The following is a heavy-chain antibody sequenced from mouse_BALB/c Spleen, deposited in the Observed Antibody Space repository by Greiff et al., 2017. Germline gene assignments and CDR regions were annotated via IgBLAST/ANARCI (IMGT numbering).Heavy chain of an antibody. Sequence: EVKLQESGGDLVKPGGSLKLSCAASGFTFSSYGMSWVRQTPDKRLEWVATISSGGSYTYYPDSVKGRFTISRDNAKNTLYLQMSSLKSEDTAMYYCARQLYDYDDGYAMDYWGQGTSVTVSS. V-gene: IGHV5-6*01. D-gene: IGHD2-4*01. CDR3: ARQLYDYDDGYAMDY. CDR1: GFTFSSYG. CDR2: ISSGGSYT. J-gene: IGHJ4*01.